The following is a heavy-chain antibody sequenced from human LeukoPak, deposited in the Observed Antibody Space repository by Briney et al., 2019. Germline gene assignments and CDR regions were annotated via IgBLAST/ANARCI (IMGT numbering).Heavy chain of an antibody. CDR3: ARYYDTIYDAFDI. V-gene: IGHV4-30-4*01. Sequence: SETLSLTCTVSGGSISSGNYYWSWIRQPPVKGLEWIGYIYYSGNTYYNPSLKSRVTISVDTSKNQFSLKLSSVTAADTAVYYCARYYDTIYDAFDIWGQGTMVTVSS. CDR1: GGSISSGNYY. CDR2: IYYSGNT. J-gene: IGHJ3*02. D-gene: IGHD3-22*01.